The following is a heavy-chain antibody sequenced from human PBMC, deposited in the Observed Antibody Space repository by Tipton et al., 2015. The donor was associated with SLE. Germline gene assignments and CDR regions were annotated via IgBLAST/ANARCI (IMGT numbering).Heavy chain of an antibody. CDR1: GGSFSGYY. CDR2: IYTSGST. Sequence: TLSLTCAVYGGSFSGYYWSWIRQPPGKGLEWIGYIYTSGSTNYNPSLKSRVTISVDTSKNQFSLKLSSVTAADTAVYYCARDLGLDYWGQGTLVTVSS. CDR3: ARDLGLDY. J-gene: IGHJ4*02. D-gene: IGHD3-3*01. V-gene: IGHV4-4*09.